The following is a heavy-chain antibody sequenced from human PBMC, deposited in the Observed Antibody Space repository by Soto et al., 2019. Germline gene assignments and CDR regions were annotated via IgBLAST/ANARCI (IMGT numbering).Heavy chain of an antibody. J-gene: IGHJ4*02. V-gene: IGHV4-34*01. CDR3: ASQRPSVTTFDY. D-gene: IGHD4-17*01. CDR1: GGSFNGYY. CDR2: IHHTGST. Sequence: QVQLRQWGAGLVKPSETLSLTCAVYGGSFNGYYWNWIRQPPGKGLEWIGEIHHTGSTNYNPSLKSRVSISVDTSKNQFSLRLNSVTAADTAVYYCASQRPSVTTFDYWGQGTLVTVSS.